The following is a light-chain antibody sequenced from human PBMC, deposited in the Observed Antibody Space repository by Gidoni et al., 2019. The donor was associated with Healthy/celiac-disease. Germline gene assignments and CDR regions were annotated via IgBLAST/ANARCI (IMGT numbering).Light chain of an antibody. CDR1: QSISSW. CDR3: QQYNSYAWT. J-gene: IGKJ1*01. V-gene: IGKV1-5*03. Sequence: DIQMTQYPSTLSASVGDRVTITCRASQSISSWLAWYQQKPGKAPKLLIYKASSLESGVPSRFSGSGSGTEFTLAISSLQPDYFATYYCQQYNSYAWTFGQGTKVGIK. CDR2: KAS.